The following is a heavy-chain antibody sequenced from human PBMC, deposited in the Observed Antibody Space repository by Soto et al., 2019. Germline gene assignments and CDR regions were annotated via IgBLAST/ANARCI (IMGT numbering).Heavy chain of an antibody. CDR2: INPSGGST. CDR1: GYTFTSYY. Sequence: ASVKVSCKASGYTFTSYYMHWVRQAPGQGLEWMGRINPSGGSTSYAQKFQGRVTMTRDTSTSTAYMELSRLRSDDTAVYYCARGFHKVAYYYMDVWGKGTTVTV. J-gene: IGHJ6*03. CDR3: ARGFHKVAYYYMDV. V-gene: IGHV1-46*01.